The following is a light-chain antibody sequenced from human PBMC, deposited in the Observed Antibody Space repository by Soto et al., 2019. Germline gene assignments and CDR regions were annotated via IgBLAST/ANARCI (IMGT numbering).Light chain of an antibody. J-gene: IGLJ1*01. CDR3: QSYDSSLYV. V-gene: IGLV1-40*01. CDR1: SSNIGAGYD. CDR2: ANN. Sequence: QSVLTQPPSVSGAPGQRVTISCTGSSSNIGAGYDVHWYQHLPGTAPKLLIYANNNRPSGVPDRFSGSKSDTSASLAITGLQAEDEADYYCQSYDSSLYVFGTGTKVTVL.